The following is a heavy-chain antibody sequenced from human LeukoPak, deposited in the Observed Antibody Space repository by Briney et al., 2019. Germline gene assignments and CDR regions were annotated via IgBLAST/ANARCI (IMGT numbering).Heavy chain of an antibody. CDR2: IYSGGST. Sequence: GGSLRRSCAVSGFIFSNSDLHWVRQAPGKGLEWVSVIYSGGSTYYADSVKGRFTISRDNSKNTLYLQMNSLRAEDTAVYYCARDFYAGAFGYWGQRTLVTVSS. CDR1: GFIFSNSD. D-gene: IGHD7-27*01. CDR3: ARDFYAGAFGY. V-gene: IGHV3-66*01. J-gene: IGHJ4*02.